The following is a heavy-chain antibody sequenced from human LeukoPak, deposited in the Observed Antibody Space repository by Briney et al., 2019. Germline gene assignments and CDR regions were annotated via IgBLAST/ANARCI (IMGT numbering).Heavy chain of an antibody. CDR2: IYHSGST. V-gene: IGHV4-4*02. CDR3: ARTIGYCSGTSCYTGGPCSMDV. D-gene: IGHD2-2*02. CDR1: GGSISSSNW. Sequence: SETLSLTCAVSGGSISSSNWWSWVRQAPGKGLEWIGEIYHSGSTNYNPSLKSRVTISVDKSKNQFPLKLSSVTAADTAVYYCARTIGYCSGTSCYTGGPCSMDVWGQGTTVTVSS. J-gene: IGHJ6*02.